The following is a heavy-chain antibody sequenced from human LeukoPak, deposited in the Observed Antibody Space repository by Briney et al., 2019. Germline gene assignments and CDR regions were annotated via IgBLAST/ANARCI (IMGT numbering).Heavy chain of an antibody. CDR3: AREGSSGWYEFWFDP. V-gene: IGHV3-66*01. CDR2: IYSDGTT. Sequence: PGGSLRLSCAASGFTFSSNYMSWVRQAPGRGLEWVSVIYSDGTTYYADSVKGRFIISRDNSNNTLYLQMNNVRAEDTAVYYCAREGSSGWYEFWFDPWGQGTLVTVSS. D-gene: IGHD6-19*01. J-gene: IGHJ5*02. CDR1: GFTFSSNY.